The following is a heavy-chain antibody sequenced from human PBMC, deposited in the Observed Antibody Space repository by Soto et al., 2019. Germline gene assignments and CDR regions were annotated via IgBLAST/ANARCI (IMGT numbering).Heavy chain of an antibody. D-gene: IGHD2-2*01. CDR3: ARGGARGVVTPAPNDC. Sequence: QVQLVQSGAEVKKPGASVKVSCKASGYTFTSYDINWVRQATGQGLEWMGYMNANDGDTGYAQKFQGRVTMTRDTSISTAYMELSSLGIDDTAVYYCARGGARGVVTPAPNDCWGQGTLVTVSS. CDR2: MNANDGDT. CDR1: GYTFTSYD. J-gene: IGHJ4*02. V-gene: IGHV1-8*01.